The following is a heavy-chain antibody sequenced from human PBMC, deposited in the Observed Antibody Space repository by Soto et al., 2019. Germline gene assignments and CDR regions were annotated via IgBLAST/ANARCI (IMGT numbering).Heavy chain of an antibody. CDR3: ARIGQLLVVPYMDV. Sequence: SGPTLVNPTETLTLTCTVSGFSLSNARMGVSWIRQPPGEALEWLAHIFSNDEKSYRTALKSRLTISKDTSKSQVVLSMTNMDPVDTATYYCARIGQLLVVPYMDVWGKGTTVTVSS. V-gene: IGHV2-26*01. J-gene: IGHJ6*03. CDR1: GFSLSNARMG. D-gene: IGHD5-18*01. CDR2: IFSNDEK.